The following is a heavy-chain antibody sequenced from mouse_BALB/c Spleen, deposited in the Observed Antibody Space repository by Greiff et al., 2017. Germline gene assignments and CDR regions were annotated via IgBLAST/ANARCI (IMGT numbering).Heavy chain of an antibody. CDR3: ARGIFYDGYSWGPWFAY. CDR2: INPSSGYT. V-gene: IGHV1-4*02. CDR1: GYTFTSYT. Sequence: QVQLKESAAELARPGASVKMSCKASGYTFTSYTMHWVKQRPGQGLEWIGYINPSSGYTEYNQKFKDKTTLTADKSSSTAYMQLSSLTSEDSAVYYGARGIFYDGYSWGPWFAYWGQGTLVTVSA. J-gene: IGHJ3*01. D-gene: IGHD2-3*01.